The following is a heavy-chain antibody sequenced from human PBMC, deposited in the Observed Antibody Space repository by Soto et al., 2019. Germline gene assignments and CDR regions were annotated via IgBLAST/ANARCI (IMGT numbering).Heavy chain of an antibody. D-gene: IGHD2-21*02. CDR1: GYTFTRNW. V-gene: IGHV5-51*01. J-gene: IGHJ3*01. CDR2: IFPIDSDT. Sequence: GESLKISCKGSGYTFTRNWIGWVRQMPGKGLEWMGIIFPIDSDTRYSPSSQGQVIISADNSISTAYLQWSSLKASDTAIYYCATPGGRDFNAFDVWGQGTMVTVSS. CDR3: ATPGGRDFNAFDV.